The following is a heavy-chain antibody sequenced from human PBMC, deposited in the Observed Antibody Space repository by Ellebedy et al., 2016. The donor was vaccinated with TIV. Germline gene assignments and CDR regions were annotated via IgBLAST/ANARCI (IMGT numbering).Heavy chain of an antibody. D-gene: IGHD2/OR15-2a*01. J-gene: IGHJ2*01. CDR3: AKSMALGDRYFDL. CDR2: INHTGST. V-gene: IGHV4-34*01. CDR1: GAPSGHYF. Sequence: GSLRLXXAVSGAPSGHYFWSWIRQSPGKGLEWIGEINHTGSTHFNPSLQSRVTMSVDTSKNQFSLKLNSVTAADTALYYCAKSMALGDRYFDLWGRGTLVTVSS.